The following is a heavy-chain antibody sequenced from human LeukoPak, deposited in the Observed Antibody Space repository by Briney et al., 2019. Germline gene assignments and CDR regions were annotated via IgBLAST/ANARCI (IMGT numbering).Heavy chain of an antibody. CDR3: AKDSADYYDSSGYENFDY. CDR1: GFTFSSYS. Sequence: GVLRLSCAASGFTFSSYSMNWVRQAPGKGLEWVSSISSSSRYIYYADSVKGRFTISRDNSKSTLYLQMNSLRAEDTAAYYCAKDSADYYDSSGYENFDYWGQGTLVTVSS. V-gene: IGHV3-21*04. D-gene: IGHD3-22*01. CDR2: ISSSSRYI. J-gene: IGHJ4*02.